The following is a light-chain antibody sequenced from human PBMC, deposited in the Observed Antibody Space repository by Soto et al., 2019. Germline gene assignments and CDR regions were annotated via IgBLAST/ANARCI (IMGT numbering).Light chain of an antibody. CDR3: QQYGFPPFN. Sequence: EIVLTQSPGALSLSPGEGATLSCRASQAVISGYLAWYQQKPGQAPRLLMYGVSSRPTGISDRFSGSGSGTEFTLTITRLEPEDLALYYCQQYGFPPFNFGQENNLQIK. CDR1: QAVISGY. V-gene: IGKV3-20*01. CDR2: GVS. J-gene: IGKJ2*01.